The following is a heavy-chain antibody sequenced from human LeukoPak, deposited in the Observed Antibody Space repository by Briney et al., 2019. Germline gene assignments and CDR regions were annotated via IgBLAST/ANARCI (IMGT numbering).Heavy chain of an antibody. V-gene: IGHV3-53*01. D-gene: IGHD3-3*01. CDR2: IYRGGST. CDR1: GFTVSSNY. J-gene: IGHJ3*02. CDR3: ASSYDFWSGYRHDDAFDI. Sequence: GGSLRLSCAASGFTVSSNYMSWVRQAPGKGLEWVSVIYRGGSTYYADSVKGRFTISRDNSKNTLYLQMNSLRAEDTAVYYCASSYDFWSGYRHDDAFDIWGQGTMVTVSS.